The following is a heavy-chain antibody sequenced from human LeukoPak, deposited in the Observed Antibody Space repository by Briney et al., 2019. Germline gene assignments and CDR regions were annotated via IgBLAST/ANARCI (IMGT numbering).Heavy chain of an antibody. CDR3: AKRSSGYYFDY. CDR2: ISWNSGSI. V-gene: IGHV3-9*01. D-gene: IGHD3-22*01. CDR1: GFTFDDYA. J-gene: IGHJ4*02. Sequence: GGSLRLSCAASGFTFDDYAMHWVRQAPGKGLERVSGISWNSGSIGYADSVKGRFTIPRDNAKNSLYLQMNSLRAEDTALYYCAKRSSGYYFDYWGQGTLVTVS.